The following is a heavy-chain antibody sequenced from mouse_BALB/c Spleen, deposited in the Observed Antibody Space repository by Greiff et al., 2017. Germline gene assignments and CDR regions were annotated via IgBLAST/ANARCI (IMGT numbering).Heavy chain of an antibody. CDR2: ISSGGSYT. V-gene: IGHV5-9-4*01. Sequence: EVKLVESGGGLVKPGGSLKLSCAASGFTFSSYAMSWVRQSPEKRLEWVAEISSGGSYTYYPDTVTGRFTISRDNAKNTLYLEMSSLRSEDTAMYYCARDDFSMDYWGQGTSVTVSS. J-gene: IGHJ4*01. CDR1: GFTFSSYA. CDR3: ARDDFSMDY.